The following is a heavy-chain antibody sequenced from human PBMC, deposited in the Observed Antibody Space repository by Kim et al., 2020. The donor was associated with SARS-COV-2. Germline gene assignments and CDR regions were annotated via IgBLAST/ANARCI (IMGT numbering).Heavy chain of an antibody. Sequence: GGSLRLSCTASGFTFGDYAMTWVRQAPGKGLECVGFIRSKTYGGTPEYAASVKGRFTISRDDSNSIAYLQMNSLKSEDTAVYYCTRALTSSWYDSWGQGTLVTVSS. V-gene: IGHV3-49*04. CDR2: IRSKTYGGTP. D-gene: IGHD2-2*01. J-gene: IGHJ5*01. CDR1: GFTFGDYA. CDR3: TRALTSSWYDS.